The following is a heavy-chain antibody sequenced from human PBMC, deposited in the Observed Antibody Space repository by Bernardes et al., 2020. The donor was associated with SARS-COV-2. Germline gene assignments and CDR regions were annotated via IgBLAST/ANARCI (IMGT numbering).Heavy chain of an antibody. J-gene: IGHJ4*02. CDR1: GFTFSTYW. V-gene: IGHV3-7*01. CDR3: ARPGRWQQPTDY. D-gene: IGHD1-1*01. Sequence: GGSLRLSCAASGFTFSTYWMTWLRRAPGKGLECVANIKPDGSDKYYVDSVEGRFTISRDNAKNAVFLQMNSLRVEDTAVYFCARPGRWQQPTDYWGQGALVTVSS. CDR2: IKPDGSDK.